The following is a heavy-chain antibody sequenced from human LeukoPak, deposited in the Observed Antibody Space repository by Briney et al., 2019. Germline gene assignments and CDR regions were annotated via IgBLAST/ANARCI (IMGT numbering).Heavy chain of an antibody. D-gene: IGHD3-10*01. CDR3: ARQRHYYGSGSLCDY. CDR2: ISAYNGNT. CDR1: GYTFTSYG. V-gene: IGHV1-18*04. J-gene: IGHJ4*02. Sequence: ASVKVSCKASGYTFTSYGISWVRQAPGQGLEWMGWISAYNGNTNYAQKLQGRVTMTTDTSTSTAYMELRSLRSDDTAAYYCARQRHYYGSGSLCDYWGQGTLVTVSS.